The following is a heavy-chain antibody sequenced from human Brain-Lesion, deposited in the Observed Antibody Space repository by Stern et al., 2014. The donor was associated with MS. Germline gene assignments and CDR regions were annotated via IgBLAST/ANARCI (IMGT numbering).Heavy chain of an antibody. CDR2: IYYTGSA. D-gene: IGHD3-22*01. CDR3: ARGARYSDSSGYYFYLDY. Sequence: QLQLQESGPGLVKPSQTLPLTCTVSGGSINSGGYYWSWIRQYPGKGLEWIGYIYYTGSAYYDPSLKSRLSMSIDTSKNQFSLNLNSVTAADTAVYYCARGARYSDSSGYYFYLDYGGQGTLVTVSS. J-gene: IGHJ4*02. CDR1: GGSINSGGYY. V-gene: IGHV4-31*03.